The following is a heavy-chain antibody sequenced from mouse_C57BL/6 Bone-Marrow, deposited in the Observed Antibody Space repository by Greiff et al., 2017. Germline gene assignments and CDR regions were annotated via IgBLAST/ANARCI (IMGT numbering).Heavy chain of an antibody. CDR2: IYPGSGST. CDR3: ARQGWLRREFAY. V-gene: IGHV1-55*01. Sequence: QVQLQQPGAELVMPGASVKLSCKASGYTFTSYWMHWVKQRPGQGLEWIGDIYPGSGSTNYNEKFKSKATLTVDTSSSTAYMQLSSLTSEDSAVYYCARQGWLRREFAYWGQGTLVTVSA. J-gene: IGHJ3*01. CDR1: GYTFTSYW. D-gene: IGHD2-2*01.